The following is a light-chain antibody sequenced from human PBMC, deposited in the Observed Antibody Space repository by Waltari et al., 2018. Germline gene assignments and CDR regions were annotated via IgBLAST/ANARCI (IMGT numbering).Light chain of an antibody. CDR1: GSGAS. CDR2: EVS. CDR3: SSDAVNNNFYD. J-gene: IGLJ1*01. Sequence: QSALTQPPSASGSPGQSVTISCTGTGSGASVSWYQQLPGKAPKLLIYEVSKRPSGVPDRFSGSKSGNTASLTVSGLQAEDEGDYYCSSDAVNNNFYDFGSGTKVTVL. V-gene: IGLV2-8*01.